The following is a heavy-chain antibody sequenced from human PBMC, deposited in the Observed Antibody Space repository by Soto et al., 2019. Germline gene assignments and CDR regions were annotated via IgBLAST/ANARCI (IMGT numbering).Heavy chain of an antibody. Sequence: GGSLRLSCAASGFTFSSYGMHWVRQAPGKGLEWVAVISYDGSNKYYADSVKGRFTISRDNSKNTLYLQMNSLRAEDTAVYYCAKTPLAYCGGDCYSEGLYYYYGMDVWGQGTTVTVSS. CDR1: GFTFSSYG. J-gene: IGHJ6*02. D-gene: IGHD2-21*02. CDR3: AKTPLAYCGGDCYSEGLYYYYGMDV. CDR2: ISYDGSNK. V-gene: IGHV3-30*18.